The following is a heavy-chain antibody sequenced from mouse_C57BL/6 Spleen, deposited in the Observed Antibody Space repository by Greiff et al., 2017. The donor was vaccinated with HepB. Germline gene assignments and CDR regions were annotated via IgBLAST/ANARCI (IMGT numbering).Heavy chain of an antibody. CDR2: IDPSDSYT. Sequence: QVQLKQPGAELVMPGASVKLSCKASGYTFTSYWMHWVKQRPGQGLEWIGEIDPSDSYTNYNQKFKGKSTLTVDKSSSTAYMQLSSLTSEDSAVYYCATFSSYCAMDYWGQGTSVTVSS. J-gene: IGHJ4*01. CDR3: ATFSSYCAMDY. V-gene: IGHV1-69*01. CDR1: GYTFTSYW.